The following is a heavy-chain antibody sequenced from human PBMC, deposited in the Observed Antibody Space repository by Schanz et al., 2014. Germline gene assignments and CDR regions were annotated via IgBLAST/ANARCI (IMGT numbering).Heavy chain of an antibody. J-gene: IGHJ5*01. D-gene: IGHD4-17*01. V-gene: IGHV4-30-2*01. Sequence: QLQLQESGSGLVKPSQTLSLTCGVSGGSISSGGSSWNWIRLPPGKGLEWIGYIYHSGSTYYNPSLKSRVTISVDRSKSQYALILNSVPAADTAVYYCARSPGDYPGWFDSWGQGTLXTVSS. CDR3: ARSPGDYPGWFDS. CDR2: IYHSGST. CDR1: GGSISSGGSS.